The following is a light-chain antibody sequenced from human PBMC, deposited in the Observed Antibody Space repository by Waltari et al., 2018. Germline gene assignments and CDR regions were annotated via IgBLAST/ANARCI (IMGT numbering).Light chain of an antibody. CDR2: DVS. CDR1: SSDVGFYNY. V-gene: IGLV2-14*01. Sequence: QSALTQPTSVSGSPGQSITISCTGTSSDVGFYNYVSWYQQHPGKVPQLLIYDVSDRPSGVSSRFSGSKSGNTASLTISGLQADDEADYYCNSYTGSSSWVFGGGTKLTVL. J-gene: IGLJ3*02. CDR3: NSYTGSSSWV.